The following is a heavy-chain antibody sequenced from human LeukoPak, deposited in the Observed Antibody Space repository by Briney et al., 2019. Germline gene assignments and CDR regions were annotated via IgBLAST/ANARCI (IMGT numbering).Heavy chain of an antibody. CDR3: ARPYYYDSRIDP. Sequence: SETLSLTCTVSRGSISSGDYYWSWIRHPPGKGLEWIWYMYYSGSTYYNPSLKSRVTISLDTSKNQFSLKLNSVTAADTAVYYCARPYYYDSRIDPWGQGTLVTVSS. V-gene: IGHV4-30-4*01. CDR1: RGSISSGDYY. CDR2: MYYSGST. D-gene: IGHD3-22*01. J-gene: IGHJ5*02.